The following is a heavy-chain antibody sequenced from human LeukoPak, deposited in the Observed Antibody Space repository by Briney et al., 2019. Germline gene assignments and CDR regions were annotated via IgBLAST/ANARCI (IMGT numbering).Heavy chain of an antibody. Sequence: PGGSLRLSCAASGFIFDDYGMTWVRQAPGKGLEWVSGINWNGASTDYADSVKGRFTISRDNAKNSLYLQMSSLRGGDTALYYCARGPLFGYFDYWGQGALVTVSS. V-gene: IGHV3-20*04. CDR1: GFIFDDYG. CDR2: INWNGAST. D-gene: IGHD3-10*01. CDR3: ARGPLFGYFDY. J-gene: IGHJ4*02.